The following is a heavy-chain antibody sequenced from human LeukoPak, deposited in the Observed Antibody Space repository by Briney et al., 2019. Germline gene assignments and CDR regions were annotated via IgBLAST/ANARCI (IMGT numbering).Heavy chain of an antibody. J-gene: IGHJ4*02. Sequence: PGTSLRLSCAASGSSFSTHAMHWVRQAQGKGLEWVGVISYDGSDKYYVDSVKGRFTISRDNSKNTLYLQMNSLRAEDTAVYYCAGAIGYFDYWGQGTLVTVSS. D-gene: IGHD2-21*01. CDR2: ISYDGSDK. CDR1: GSSFSTHA. CDR3: AGAIGYFDY. V-gene: IGHV3-30*03.